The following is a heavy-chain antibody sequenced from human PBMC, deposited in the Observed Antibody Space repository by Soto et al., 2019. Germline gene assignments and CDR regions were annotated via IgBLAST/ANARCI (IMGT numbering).Heavy chain of an antibody. V-gene: IGHV6-1*01. D-gene: IGHD3-16*01. Sequence: SQTLSLTCAISGDSVSSNSAAWNWIRQSPSRGLEWLGRTCFRSKWYNEYAISVKSRTTISPDTSKNQFSLLLDSVTPEDTAVYYCARDKSYYLDSWGQGTLVTVSS. CDR1: GDSVSSNSAA. CDR3: ARDKSYYLDS. CDR2: TCFRSKWYN. J-gene: IGHJ4*02.